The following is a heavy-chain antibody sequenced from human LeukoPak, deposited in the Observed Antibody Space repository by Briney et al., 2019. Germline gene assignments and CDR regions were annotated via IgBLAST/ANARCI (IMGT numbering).Heavy chain of an antibody. CDR2: FSHTGSP. J-gene: IGHJ5*02. Sequence: SETLSLTCAISGASFSGYSWTWIRQPPGKGLEWIGEFSHTGSPIYNPSLKSRVNISIDTSKNQFSLKVRSVTAADTAVYYCARTTEDCSSTSCYQYWFDPWGQGTLVTVSS. CDR1: GASFSGYS. CDR3: ARTTEDCSSTSCYQYWFDP. V-gene: IGHV4-34*01. D-gene: IGHD2-2*01.